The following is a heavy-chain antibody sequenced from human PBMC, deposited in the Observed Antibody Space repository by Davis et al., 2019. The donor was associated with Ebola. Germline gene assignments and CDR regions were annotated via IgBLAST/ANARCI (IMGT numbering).Heavy chain of an antibody. V-gene: IGHV1-2*06. CDR1: GYTFTAYH. CDR3: ARGGITMTVVPRDYYYGVDV. Sequence: ASVKVSCKASGYTFTAYHLQWVRQAPGQGLEWMGRINPNSGGTNFAQRFQGRVTMTWDTSTSTAYMELSRLSSDDTAVYFCARGGITMTVVPRDYYYGVDVWGQGASITVTS. D-gene: IGHD3-22*01. CDR2: INPNSGGT. J-gene: IGHJ6*02.